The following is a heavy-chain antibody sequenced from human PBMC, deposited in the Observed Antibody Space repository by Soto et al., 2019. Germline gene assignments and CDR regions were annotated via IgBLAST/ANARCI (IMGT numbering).Heavy chain of an antibody. V-gene: IGHV4-59*12. CDR2: IYYSGST. D-gene: IGHD1-26*01. J-gene: IGHJ3*02. Sequence: PLEILSLTCTVSGGSISSYYWSWIRQPPGKGLEWIGYIYYSGSTNYNPSLKSRVTISVDKSKNQFSLKLSSVTAADTAVYYCAREGPYSGSSDAFDIWGQGTMVTVSS. CDR3: AREGPYSGSSDAFDI. CDR1: GGSISSYY.